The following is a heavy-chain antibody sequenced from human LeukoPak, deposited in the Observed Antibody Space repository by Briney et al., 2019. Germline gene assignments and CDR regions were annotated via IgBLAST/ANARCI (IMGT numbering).Heavy chain of an antibody. CDR2: IYYSGST. Sequence: SETLSLTCTVSGGSISSSSYYWGWIRQPPGKGLEWIGSIYYSGSTYYNPSLKSRVTISVDTSKNQFSLKLSSVTAADTAVYYCARAGYSGYELKDWGQGTLVTVSS. V-gene: IGHV4-39*01. J-gene: IGHJ4*02. CDR1: GGSISSSSYY. D-gene: IGHD5-12*01. CDR3: ARAGYSGYELKD.